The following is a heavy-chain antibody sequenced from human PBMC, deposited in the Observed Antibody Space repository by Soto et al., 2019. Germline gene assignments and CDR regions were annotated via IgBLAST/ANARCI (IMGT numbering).Heavy chain of an antibody. J-gene: IGHJ6*02. V-gene: IGHV6-1*01. CDR2: TYYRSKWFN. D-gene: IGHD6-19*01. CDR1: GDSVSSNSAA. Sequence: PSQTLALTCAISGDSVSSNSAAWIWIRQSPSRGLEWLGRTYYRSKWFNDYAVSVKSRITINPDTSKNQFSLQLNSVTPEDTAVYYCARDPQEHSSGWFLYGMDVWGQGTTVTVSS. CDR3: ARDPQEHSSGWFLYGMDV.